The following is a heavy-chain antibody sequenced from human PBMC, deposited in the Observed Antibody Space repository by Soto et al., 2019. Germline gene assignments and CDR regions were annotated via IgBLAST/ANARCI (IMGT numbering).Heavy chain of an antibody. J-gene: IGHJ6*02. CDR2: ISSSSSTI. CDR3: ARADSGYAHGYYYYGMDV. Sequence: EVQLVESGGGLGQPGGSLRLSCAASGFTFSSYSMYWVRQAPGTGLAWVSYISSSSSTIYYADSVKGRFAISRDNAKNSLYLQMNSLRAEDTALYYCARADSGYAHGYYYYGMDVWGQGTTVTVSS. V-gene: IGHV3-48*01. D-gene: IGHD5-12*01. CDR1: GFTFSSYS.